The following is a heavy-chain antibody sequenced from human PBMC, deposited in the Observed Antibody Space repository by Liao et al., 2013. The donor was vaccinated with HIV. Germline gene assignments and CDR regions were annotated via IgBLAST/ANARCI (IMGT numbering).Heavy chain of an antibody. CDR3: ARGGVFIDY. D-gene: IGHD3-10*01. J-gene: IGHJ4*02. CDR1: GGSINSNY. CDR2: VSASGGA. V-gene: IGHV4-4*07. Sequence: QVQLQESGPGLVKPSETLSLTCTVSGGSINSNYWNWIRQPAGKGLEWIGRVSASGGAVYNPSLKSRVTMSVDTSKNQFSLNLNSVIAADTAIYYCARGGVFIDYWGQGTLVTVSS.